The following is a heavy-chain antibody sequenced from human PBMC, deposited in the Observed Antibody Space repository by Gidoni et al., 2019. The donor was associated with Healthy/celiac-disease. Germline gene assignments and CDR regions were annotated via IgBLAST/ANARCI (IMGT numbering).Heavy chain of an antibody. Sequence: GAEVKKPGASVKVSCKASGYTFTGYYMHWVRQAPGQGLEWMGWINPNSGGTNYAQKFQGRVTMTRDTSISTAYMELSRLRSDDTAVYYCARDLGQLARWLDAFDIWGQGTMVTVSS. CDR3: ARDLGQLARWLDAFDI. J-gene: IGHJ3*02. D-gene: IGHD6-6*01. V-gene: IGHV1-2*02. CDR2: INPNSGGT. CDR1: GYTFTGYY.